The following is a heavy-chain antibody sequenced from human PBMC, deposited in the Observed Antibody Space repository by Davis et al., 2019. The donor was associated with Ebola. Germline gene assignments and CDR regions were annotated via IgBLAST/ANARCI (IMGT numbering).Heavy chain of an antibody. D-gene: IGHD3-16*01. Sequence: MPSETLSLTCAVYGGSFSGYYLSWIRQPPGKGLEWIGEINHSGSTNYNPSLKSRVTISVDTSKNQFSLKLSSVTAADTAVYYCARGDGGIKDYWGQGTLVTVSS. V-gene: IGHV4-34*01. CDR1: GGSFSGYY. J-gene: IGHJ4*02. CDR3: ARGDGGIKDY. CDR2: INHSGST.